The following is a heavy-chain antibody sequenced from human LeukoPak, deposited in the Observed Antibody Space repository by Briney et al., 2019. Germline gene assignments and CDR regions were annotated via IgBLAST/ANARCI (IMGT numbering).Heavy chain of an antibody. CDR3: AREFGISRAFDI. V-gene: IGHV3-21*05. CDR1: GFTFSSYS. J-gene: IGHJ3*02. D-gene: IGHD3-10*01. CDR2: ISRGSDDK. Sequence: GGSLRLSCAASGFTFSSYSLTWVRQTPGKGLQRVSYISRGSDDKAYADSVKGRFTISRDNGKNSLYLQMNSLTAEDTAVYYCAREFGISRAFDIWGQGTMVTVSS.